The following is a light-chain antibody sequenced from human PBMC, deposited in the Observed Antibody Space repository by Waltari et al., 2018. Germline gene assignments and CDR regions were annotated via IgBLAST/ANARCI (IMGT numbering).Light chain of an antibody. CDR2: AAS. CDR3: QQSYSTPRT. J-gene: IGKJ3*01. Sequence: DIQMTQSPSSVGDRVTITCRASQSISSYLNWYQQKPGKAPKLLIYAASSLQSGVPSRFSGSGSGTDFTLTISSLQPEDFATYYCQQSYSTPRTFGPGTKVDIK. CDR1: QSISSY. V-gene: IGKV1-39*01.